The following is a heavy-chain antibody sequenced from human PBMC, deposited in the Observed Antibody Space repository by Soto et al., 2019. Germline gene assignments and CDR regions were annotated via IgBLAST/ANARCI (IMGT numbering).Heavy chain of an antibody. CDR2: ISGSGGST. D-gene: IGHD3-3*01. Sequence: GGSLRLSCAASGFTFSSYAMSWVRQAPGKGLEWVSAISGSGGSTYYADSVKGRFTISRDNSKNTLYLQMNSLRAEDTAVYYCAKYNDFWSGYYPHAFDIWGQGTMVTVSS. CDR1: GFTFSSYA. J-gene: IGHJ3*02. V-gene: IGHV3-23*01. CDR3: AKYNDFWSGYYPHAFDI.